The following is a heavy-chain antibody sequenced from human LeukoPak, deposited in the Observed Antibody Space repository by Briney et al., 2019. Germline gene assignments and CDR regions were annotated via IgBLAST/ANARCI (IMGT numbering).Heavy chain of an antibody. J-gene: IGHJ2*01. CDR1: GFTFSSYA. CDR2: ISGSGGST. V-gene: IGHV3-23*01. Sequence: GGSLRLCCAASGFTFSSYAMSWVRQATGKGLEWVSAISGSGGSTYYADSVKGRFTISRDNSKNTLYLQMNSLRAEDTAVYYCAKDGSSGYYYYWYFDLWGRGTLVTVSS. D-gene: IGHD3-22*01. CDR3: AKDGSSGYYYYWYFDL.